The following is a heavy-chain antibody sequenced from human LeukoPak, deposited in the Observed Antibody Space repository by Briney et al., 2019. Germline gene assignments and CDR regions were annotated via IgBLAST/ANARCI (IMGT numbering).Heavy chain of an antibody. Sequence: SVKVSCKASGDTFSSYALTWVRQAPGQGLEWMGGIIPMFGTPNYAQKFQGRVTITADESTSTAYMELRSLTSEDTAVYYCARFNPDNCDRSTSCYTQLGYYYYYMDVWGKGTTVTVSS. CDR2: IIPMFGTP. CDR3: ARFNPDNCDRSTSCYTQLGYYYYYMDV. CDR1: GDTFSSYA. V-gene: IGHV1-69*13. J-gene: IGHJ6*03. D-gene: IGHD2-2*02.